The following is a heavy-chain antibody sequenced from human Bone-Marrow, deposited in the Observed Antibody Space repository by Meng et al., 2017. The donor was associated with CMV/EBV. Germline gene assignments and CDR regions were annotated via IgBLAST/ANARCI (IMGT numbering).Heavy chain of an antibody. J-gene: IGHJ4*02. CDR2: IYYSGST. CDR3: ARASVEGMATAFDY. CDR1: GGSISSSSYY. Sequence: SETLSLTCTVSGGSISSSSYYWGWIRQPPGKGLEWIGSIYYSGSTYYNPSLKSRVTISVDTSKNQFSLMLSSVTAADTAVYYCARASVEGMATAFDYWGQGTLVTVSS. V-gene: IGHV4-39*07. D-gene: IGHD5-12*01.